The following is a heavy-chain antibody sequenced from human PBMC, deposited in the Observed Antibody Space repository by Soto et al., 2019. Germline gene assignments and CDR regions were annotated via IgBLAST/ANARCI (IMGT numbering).Heavy chain of an antibody. Sequence: PSETLSLTCTVSGGSISSYYWSWIRQPPGKGLEWIGYIYYSGSTDYNPSLKSRVTISVDTSKNQFSLKLSSVTAADTAVYYCARDRNYYDSSSAFDIWGQGTMVTVS. D-gene: IGHD3-22*01. CDR1: GGSISSYY. V-gene: IGHV4-59*01. CDR2: IYYSGST. J-gene: IGHJ3*02. CDR3: ARDRNYYDSSSAFDI.